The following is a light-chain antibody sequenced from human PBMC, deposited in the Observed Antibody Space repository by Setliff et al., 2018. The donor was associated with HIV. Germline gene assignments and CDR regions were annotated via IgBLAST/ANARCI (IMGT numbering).Light chain of an antibody. CDR3: QQTYSTPT. V-gene: IGKV1-39*01. CDR1: QSISSY. Sequence: DIQMTQSPSSLSASVGDRVTITCRASQSISSYLNWYQQKPGKAPKLLIYAASNLQSGVPSRFSGSGSGTDFTLTISRLQPEDFATYYCQQTYSTPTFGQGTKVDIK. J-gene: IGKJ1*01. CDR2: AAS.